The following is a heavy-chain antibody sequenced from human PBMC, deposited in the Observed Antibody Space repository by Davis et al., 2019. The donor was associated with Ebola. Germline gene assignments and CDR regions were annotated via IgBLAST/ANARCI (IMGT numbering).Heavy chain of an antibody. Sequence: GESLKISCAASGFTFSSYGMHWVRQAPGKGLEWVAVIWYDGSNKYYADSVKGRFTISRDNSNNTLYLQMSSLRPDDTAMYYCAKASGYFDYWGQGTLVAVSS. CDR1: GFTFSSYG. V-gene: IGHV3-30*02. CDR3: AKASGYFDY. CDR2: IWYDGSNK. J-gene: IGHJ4*02. D-gene: IGHD2-15*01.